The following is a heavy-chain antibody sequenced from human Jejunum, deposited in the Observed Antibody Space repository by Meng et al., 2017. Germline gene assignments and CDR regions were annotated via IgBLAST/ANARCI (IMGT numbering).Heavy chain of an antibody. Sequence: VQLVEAGGGLVQPGGSLRLSCVASGFTFSSYWMTWVRQSPGKGLELVANINQDESTKSYVDSVKGRFTISRDNAKNSFYLQMNTLRAEDTALYYCARGRSSGYYYFDYWGQGTLVTVSS. V-gene: IGHV3-7*01. CDR1: GFTFSSYW. J-gene: IGHJ4*02. CDR3: ARGRSSGYYYFDY. CDR2: INQDESTK. D-gene: IGHD3-22*01.